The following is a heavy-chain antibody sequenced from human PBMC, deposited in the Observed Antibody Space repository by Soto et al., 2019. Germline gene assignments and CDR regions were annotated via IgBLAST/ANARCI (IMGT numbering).Heavy chain of an antibody. D-gene: IGHD2-8*01. CDR1: GGSISSYY. CDR3: ARGGVDCTNGVCYTYYYYYMDV. V-gene: IGHV4-59*01. Sequence: SETLSLTCTVSGGSISSYYWSWIRQPPGKGLGWIGYIYYSGSTNYNPSLKSRVTISVDTSKNQFSLKLSSVTAADTAVYYCARGGVDCTNGVCYTYYYYYMDVWGKGTTVTVSS. J-gene: IGHJ6*03. CDR2: IYYSGST.